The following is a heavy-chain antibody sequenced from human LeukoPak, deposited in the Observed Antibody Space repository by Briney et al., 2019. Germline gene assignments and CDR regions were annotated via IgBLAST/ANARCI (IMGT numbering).Heavy chain of an antibody. CDR3: AKGMGSGSYYLTYFDY. J-gene: IGHJ4*02. Sequence: PGGSLRLSCAASGFTFDDYAMHWVRQAPGKGLEWVSGISWNSGSIGYADSVKGRFTISRDNAKNSLYLQMNSLRAEDTALYYCAKGMGSGSYYLTYFDYWGQGTLVTVSS. CDR2: ISWNSGSI. CDR1: GFTFDDYA. D-gene: IGHD3-10*01. V-gene: IGHV3-9*01.